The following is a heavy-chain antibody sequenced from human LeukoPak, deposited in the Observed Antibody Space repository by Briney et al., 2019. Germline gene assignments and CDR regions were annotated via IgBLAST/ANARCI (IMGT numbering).Heavy chain of an antibody. CDR3: ARDFDYYDSSGYYFDY. CDR1: GFTFSSYS. Sequence: GGSLRLSCAASGFTFSSYSMNWVRQAPGKGLEWVSYISSSSSTIYYADSVKGRFTISRDNAKNSLYLQMNSLRAEDTAVYYCARDFDYYDSSGYYFDYWGQGTLVTVSS. J-gene: IGHJ4*02. D-gene: IGHD3-22*01. CDR2: ISSSSSTI. V-gene: IGHV3-48*01.